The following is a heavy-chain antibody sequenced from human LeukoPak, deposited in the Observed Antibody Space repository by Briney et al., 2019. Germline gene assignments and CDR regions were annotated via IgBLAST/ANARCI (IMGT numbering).Heavy chain of an antibody. CDR3: ARDDGSYSRSPGFDY. J-gene: IGHJ4*02. CDR1: GFTFSSYE. CDR2: ISSSSSSYI. D-gene: IGHD1-26*01. Sequence: GGSLRLSCAASGFTFSSYEMNWVRQAPGKGLEWVSSISSSSSSYIYYADSVKGRFTISRDNAKNSLYLQMNSLRAEDTAVYYCARDDGSYSRSPGFDYWGQGNLVTVSS. V-gene: IGHV3-21*01.